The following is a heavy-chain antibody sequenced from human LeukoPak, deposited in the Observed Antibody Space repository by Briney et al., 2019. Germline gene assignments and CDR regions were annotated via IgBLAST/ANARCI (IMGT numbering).Heavy chain of an antibody. CDR2: IKAKAHGGTT. V-gene: IGHV3-15*01. D-gene: IGHD1-26*01. Sequence: GGSLRLSCAASGFTFNNAWMNWVRQAPGKGLEWVGRIKAKAHGGTTDYAAPVKGRFTISRDDSKNTLYLQMNSLKTEDTAVYYCTTDGVGIEGATFDYWGQGTLVTVSS. J-gene: IGHJ4*02. CDR1: GFTFNNAW. CDR3: TTDGVGIEGATFDY.